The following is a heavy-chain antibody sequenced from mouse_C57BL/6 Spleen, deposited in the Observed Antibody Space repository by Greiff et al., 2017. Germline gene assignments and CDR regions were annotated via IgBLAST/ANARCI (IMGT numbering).Heavy chain of an antibody. V-gene: IGHV3-6*01. CDR1: GYSITSGYY. CDR2: ISYDGSN. D-gene: IGHD2-5*01. J-gene: IGHJ2*01. Sequence: EVKLQESGPGLVKPSQSLSLTCSVTGYSITSGYYWNWIRQFPGNKLEWMGYISYDGSNNYNPSLKNRISITRDTSKNQFFLKLNSVTTEDTATYYCARDPYSKNFDYWGQGTTLTVSS. CDR3: ARDPYSKNFDY.